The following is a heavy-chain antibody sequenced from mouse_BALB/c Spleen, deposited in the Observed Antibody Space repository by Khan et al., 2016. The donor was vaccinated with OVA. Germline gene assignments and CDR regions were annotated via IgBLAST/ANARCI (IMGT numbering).Heavy chain of an antibody. CDR1: GYTFTSYY. D-gene: IGHD2-1*01. CDR3: ARSGCGNSFAY. Sequence: QVQLQQSGAELGKPGASVKLSCKASGYTFTSYYLYWVKQRPGQGLEWIGGINPSNGVSPFNETFTSKATLTVDKSSSTDYMQLNSLTSGSAAVYYCARSGCGNSFAYWGQGTLVTVST. CDR2: INPSNGVS. V-gene: IGHV1S81*02. J-gene: IGHJ3*01.